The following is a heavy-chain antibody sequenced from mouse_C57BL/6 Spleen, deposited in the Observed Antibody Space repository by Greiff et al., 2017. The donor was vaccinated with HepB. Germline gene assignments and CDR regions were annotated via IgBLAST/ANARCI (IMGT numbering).Heavy chain of an antibody. CDR3: ARPRAFYYYAMDY. V-gene: IGHV3-6*01. J-gene: IGHJ4*01. D-gene: IGHD2-10*02. CDR2: ISYDGSN. Sequence: VQLQQSGPGLVKPSQSLSLTCSVTGYSITSGYYWNWIRQFPGNKLEWMGYISYDGSNNYNPSLKNRISITRDTSKNQFFLKLNSVTTEDTATYYCARPRAFYYYAMDYWGQGTSVTVSS. CDR1: GYSITSGYY.